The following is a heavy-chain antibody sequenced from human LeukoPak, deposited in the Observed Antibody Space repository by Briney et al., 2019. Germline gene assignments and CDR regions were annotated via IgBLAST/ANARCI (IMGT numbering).Heavy chain of an antibody. J-gene: IGHJ6*03. V-gene: IGHV3-23*01. CDR1: GFNFSSYG. CDR2: ISGRRDST. CDR3: AKDPNFYYCMDV. Sequence: GGSLRLSCAASGFNFSSYGMSWVRQAPGKGLEGVSTISGRRDSTSYADSVKGRFTISRDNSKNTLYLQMNSLRAEDTAVYYCAKDPNFYYCMDVWGKGTTVTISS.